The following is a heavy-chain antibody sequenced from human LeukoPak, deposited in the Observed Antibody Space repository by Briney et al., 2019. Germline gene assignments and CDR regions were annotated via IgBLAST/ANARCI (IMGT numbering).Heavy chain of an antibody. V-gene: IGHV1-8*01. CDR1: GYTFTSYD. CDR2: MNPNSGNT. CDR3: ARGKDRELLSSEWLFDY. D-gene: IGHD2-2*01. Sequence: GASVKVSCKASGYTFTSYDINWVRQATGQGLEWMGLMNPNSGNTGYAQKFQGRVTMTRNTSISTAYMKLSSLRSEDTAVYYCARGKDRELLSSEWLFDYWGQGTLVTVSS. J-gene: IGHJ4*02.